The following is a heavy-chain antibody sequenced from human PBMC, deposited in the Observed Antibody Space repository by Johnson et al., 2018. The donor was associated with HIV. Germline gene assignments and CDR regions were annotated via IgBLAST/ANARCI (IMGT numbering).Heavy chain of an antibody. CDR3: AGGGGCGGDCYSGYDAFDI. J-gene: IGHJ3*02. V-gene: IGHV3-30-3*01. CDR1: GFTFNDYY. CDR2: ISYDGSNK. D-gene: IGHD2-21*01. Sequence: QVQLVESGGGLVRPGGSLRLSCIVSGFTFNDYYMTWIRQGPGKGLEWVAVISYDGSNKYYADSVKGRFTISRDNSKNTLYLQMNSLRAEDTAAYYCAGGGGCGGDCYSGYDAFDIWGQGTMVTVSS.